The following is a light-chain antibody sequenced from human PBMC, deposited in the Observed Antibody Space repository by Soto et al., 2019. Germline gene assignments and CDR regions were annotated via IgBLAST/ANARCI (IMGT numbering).Light chain of an antibody. V-gene: IGKV3-11*01. CDR1: QSISSN. Sequence: EVVLTQSPATLSLSPGEGATLSCRVSQSISSNLAWYQQNPGQAPRLLIFDASNRATGIPARFSGSGSGTDFTLTISSLEPEDFAVYYCQQYNSWPLTFGGGTKVDIK. CDR2: DAS. CDR3: QQYNSWPLT. J-gene: IGKJ4*01.